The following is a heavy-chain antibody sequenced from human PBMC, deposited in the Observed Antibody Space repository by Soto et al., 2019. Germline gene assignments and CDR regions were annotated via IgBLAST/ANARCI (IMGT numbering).Heavy chain of an antibody. Sequence: PSETLSLTCTVSSGSISSSNYYWGWIRQPPGKGLEWIGSIYYTGSAFYNPSLKSRVTISIDTSKNQFSLKLSSVTAADTAVYYCARHPGDSGHRYYFDYWAQGTLVTVST. V-gene: IGHV4-39*01. CDR2: IYYTGSA. D-gene: IGHD6-13*01. CDR3: ARHPGDSGHRYYFDY. J-gene: IGHJ4*02. CDR1: SGSISSSNYY.